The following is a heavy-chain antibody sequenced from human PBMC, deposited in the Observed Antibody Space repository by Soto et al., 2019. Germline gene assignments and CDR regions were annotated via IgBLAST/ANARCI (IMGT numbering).Heavy chain of an antibody. CDR1: GFTFSSYA. J-gene: IGHJ6*02. Sequence: GGSLRLSCAASGFTFSSYAMNWVRQAPGKGLEWVSAISGSGGSTYYADSVKGRFTISRDNSKNTLYLQMNSLRAEDTAVYYCAKRGVTGTPQGYYYGMDVWGQGTTVTVSS. CDR2: ISGSGGST. CDR3: AKRGVTGTPQGYYYGMDV. V-gene: IGHV3-23*01. D-gene: IGHD1-1*01.